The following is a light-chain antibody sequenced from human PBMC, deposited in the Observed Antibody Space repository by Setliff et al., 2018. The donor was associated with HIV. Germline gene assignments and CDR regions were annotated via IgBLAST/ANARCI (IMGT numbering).Light chain of an antibody. CDR3: NSYTHSNSFV. CDR2: EIT. J-gene: IGLJ1*01. V-gene: IGLV2-8*01. CDR1: SSDIGGYNY. Sequence: QSALTQPPSASGSPGQSVAISCTGTSSDIGGYNYVSWYQQHPGKAPKLLIYEITKRPSGVPDRLSGSKSGNTASLTVSGLQAEDEGDYYCNSYTHSNSFVFGTGTKVTVL.